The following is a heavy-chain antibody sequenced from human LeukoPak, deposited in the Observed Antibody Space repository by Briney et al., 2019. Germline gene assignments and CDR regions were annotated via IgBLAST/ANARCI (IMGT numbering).Heavy chain of an antibody. V-gene: IGHV4-59*01. CDR3: ARDRRGYSYGFDDYYYYGMDV. J-gene: IGHJ6*02. CDR2: IYYSGST. D-gene: IGHD5-18*01. Sequence: SETLSLTCTVSGGSISSYYWSWIRQPPGKGLEWIGYIYYSGSTNYNPSLKSRVTISVDTSKNQFSLKLSSVTAADTAVYYCARDRRGYSYGFDDYYYYGMDVWGQGTRSPSP. CDR1: GGSISSYY.